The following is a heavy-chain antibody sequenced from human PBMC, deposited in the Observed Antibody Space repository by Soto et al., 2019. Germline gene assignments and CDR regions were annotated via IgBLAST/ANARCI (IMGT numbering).Heavy chain of an antibody. J-gene: IGHJ4*02. Sequence: PGGSLRLSCVSSVCSFSNYNMNCVRQSPGKGLEWVSYITDSSDTVHYADSVRGRFTISRDNAESSLYLQMNSLRDEDTAVYFCARDFGTGYYLEYWGRATLVNVS. CDR1: VCSFSNYN. V-gene: IGHV3-48*02. D-gene: IGHD1-1*01. CDR3: ARDFGTGYYLEY. CDR2: ITDSSDTV.